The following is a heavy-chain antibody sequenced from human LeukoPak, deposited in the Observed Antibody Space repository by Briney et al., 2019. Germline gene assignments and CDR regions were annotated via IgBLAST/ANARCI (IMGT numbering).Heavy chain of an antibody. D-gene: IGHD2-2*02. V-gene: IGHV4-39*01. Sequence: PSETLSLTCIISGGSIGIRGFYWGWIRQPPGKGLEWIGSIYYSGSTYYNPSLESRLTISVDTSKNQFSLKLSSVTAADTAVYYCARRVVGYCGGTRCNTGGGYHFFYMDVWGKGTTVTVSS. J-gene: IGHJ6*03. CDR3: ARRVVGYCGGTRCNTGGGYHFFYMDV. CDR1: GGSIGIRGFY. CDR2: IYYSGST.